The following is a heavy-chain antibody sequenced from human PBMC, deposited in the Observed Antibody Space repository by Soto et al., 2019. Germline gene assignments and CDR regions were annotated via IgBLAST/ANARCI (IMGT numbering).Heavy chain of an antibody. Sequence: SETLSLTCTVSGGSISSGGYYWSWIRQHPGKGLEWIGYIYYSGSTYYNPSLKSRVTISVDTSKNQFSLKLSSVTAADTAVYYCAATYYDFWSGPIGYGMDVWGQGTTVTVS. D-gene: IGHD3-3*01. CDR3: AATYYDFWSGPIGYGMDV. J-gene: IGHJ6*02. V-gene: IGHV4-31*03. CDR2: IYYSGST. CDR1: GGSISSGGYY.